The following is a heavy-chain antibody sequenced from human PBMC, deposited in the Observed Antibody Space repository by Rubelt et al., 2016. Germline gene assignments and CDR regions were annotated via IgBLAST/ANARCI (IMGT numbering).Heavy chain of an antibody. J-gene: IGHJ6*02. Sequence: RYSPSFQGQVTISADKSISTAYLQWSSLKASDTAMYYCARHPSEQQLSHYGMDVWGQGTTVTVSS. CDR3: ARHPSEQQLSHYGMDV. D-gene: IGHD6-13*01. V-gene: IGHV5-51*01.